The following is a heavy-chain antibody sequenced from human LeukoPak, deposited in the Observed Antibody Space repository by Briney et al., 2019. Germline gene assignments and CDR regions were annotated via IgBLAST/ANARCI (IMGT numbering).Heavy chain of an antibody. CDR1: GYTFTIYA. CDR3: ARGTLPNRFWSVYYRPPERRAAFDI. CDR2: INTNTGNP. Sequence: ASVKVCCKASGYTFTIYAMNWVRQAPGQGLEWMGWINTNTGNPTYSQGFTGRFVFSLDTAVSTAYLQISSLKAEDTAVSYSARGTLPNRFWSVYYRPPERRAAFDIWGQGTTVTVSS. V-gene: IGHV7-4-1*02. D-gene: IGHD3-3*01. J-gene: IGHJ3*02.